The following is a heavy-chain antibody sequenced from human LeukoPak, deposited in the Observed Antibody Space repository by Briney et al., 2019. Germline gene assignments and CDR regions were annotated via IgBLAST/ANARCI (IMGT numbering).Heavy chain of an antibody. CDR2: IYYSGST. V-gene: IGHV4-59*08. CDR3: ARIVVPAAMVDY. J-gene: IGHJ4*02. D-gene: IGHD2-2*01. CDR1: GGSISGYF. Sequence: SGTLSLTCSVSGGSISGYFWSWIRQPPGKGLEWIGYIYYSGSTNYNPSLKSRVTISVDTSKNQFSLKLSSVTAADTAVYYCARIVVPAAMVDYWGQGTLVTVSS.